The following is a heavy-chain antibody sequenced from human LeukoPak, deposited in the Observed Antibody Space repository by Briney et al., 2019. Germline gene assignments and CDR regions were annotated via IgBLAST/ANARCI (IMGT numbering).Heavy chain of an antibody. D-gene: IGHD1-26*01. Sequence: PGGSLRLSCAASGFTFSSYAMSWVRQAPGKRLEWVSAISGSGGSTYYADSVKGRFTISRDNSKNTLYLQMNSLRAEDTAVYYCAKGLIVGATGYYYGMDVWGQGTTVTVSS. CDR1: GFTFSSYA. J-gene: IGHJ6*02. V-gene: IGHV3-23*01. CDR3: AKGLIVGATGYYYGMDV. CDR2: ISGSGGST.